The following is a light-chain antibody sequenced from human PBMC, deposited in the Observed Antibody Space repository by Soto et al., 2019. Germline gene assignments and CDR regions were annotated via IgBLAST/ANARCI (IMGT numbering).Light chain of an antibody. CDR2: AAS. CDR3: QQSYITPRT. CDR1: QSISSN. J-gene: IGKJ1*01. V-gene: IGKV1-39*01. Sequence: DIQMTQSPSSLSASVGDRVTITCRASQSISSNLHWYQHKPGRAPKLLINAASSLQTGVPSRFSGSGSGIYFTLTITSLQPEDFATYYCQQSYITPRTFGQGTKVEIK.